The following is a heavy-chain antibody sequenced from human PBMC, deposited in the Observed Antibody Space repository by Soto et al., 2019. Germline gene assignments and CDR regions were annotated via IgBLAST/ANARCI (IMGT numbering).Heavy chain of an antibody. V-gene: IGHV3-48*03. Sequence: GGSLRLSCAASGLTFSNYVMSWVRQAPGKGLEWVSDISSSGDNTYYADSVKGRFTISRDNAKNSLYLQMNSLRAEDTAVYYCARDMIVEGYWGQGTLVTVSS. J-gene: IGHJ4*02. CDR2: ISSSGDNT. D-gene: IGHD3-22*01. CDR3: ARDMIVEGY. CDR1: GLTFSNYV.